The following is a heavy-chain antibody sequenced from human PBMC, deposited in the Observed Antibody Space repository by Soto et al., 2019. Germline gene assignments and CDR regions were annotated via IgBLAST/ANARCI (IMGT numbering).Heavy chain of an antibody. V-gene: IGHV3-30-3*01. CDR2: ISRDGSNE. CDR1: GFTFRRHA. D-gene: IGHD3-10*01. J-gene: IGHJ4*02. CDR3: ARSRNGGVADSFDY. Sequence: QVQLVASGGGVVQQGRSLTLSCEASGFTFRRHAIHWVRQAPGKGLEWVAVISRDGSNEYYEDSVKGRFTISRDNSNNTLFLQLNSLRLEDTAVSYCARSRNGGVADSFDYWGQGTRVTVSS.